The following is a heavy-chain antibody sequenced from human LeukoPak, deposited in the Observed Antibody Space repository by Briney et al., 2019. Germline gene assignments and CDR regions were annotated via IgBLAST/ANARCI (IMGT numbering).Heavy chain of an antibody. CDR3: ASMMVRAYYYYGMDV. J-gene: IGHJ6*02. Sequence: SETLSLTCAAYGGSFSGYYWSWIRQPPGKGLEWIGEINHSGSTNYNPSLKSRVTISVDTSKNQFSLKLSSVTAADTAVYYCASMMVRAYYYYGMDVWGQGTTVTVSS. CDR1: GGSFSGYY. V-gene: IGHV4-34*01. CDR2: INHSGST. D-gene: IGHD3-10*01.